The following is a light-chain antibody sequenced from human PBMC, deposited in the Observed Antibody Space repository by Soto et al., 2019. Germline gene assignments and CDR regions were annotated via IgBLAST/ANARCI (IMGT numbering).Light chain of an antibody. V-gene: IGKV1-39*01. J-gene: IGKJ2*01. CDR3: PQSYSTQQT. CDR1: QNIRRY. Sequence: DIQMTQSPSSLSASVEDRITITCRASQNIRRYLNWYQQKPGKAPTLLISAASNLQSGVPSRFSVSGSVGGFTLTITRLQPEDFATYYCPQSYSTQQTVGQGTKVDIK. CDR2: AAS.